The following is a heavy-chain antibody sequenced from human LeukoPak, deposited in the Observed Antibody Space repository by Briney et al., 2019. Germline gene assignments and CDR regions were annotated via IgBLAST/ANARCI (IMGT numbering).Heavy chain of an antibody. CDR3: ARDTDSDYDFWSGYSRAYFDY. J-gene: IGHJ4*02. CDR1: GGSFSGYY. CDR2: INHSGST. Sequence: PSETLSLTCAVYGGSFSGYYWSWIRQPPGKGLEWIGEINHSGSTNYNPSLKSRVTMSVDTSKNQFSLKLSSVTAADTAVYYCARDTDSDYDFWSGYSRAYFDYWGQGTLVTVSS. D-gene: IGHD3-3*01. V-gene: IGHV4-34*01.